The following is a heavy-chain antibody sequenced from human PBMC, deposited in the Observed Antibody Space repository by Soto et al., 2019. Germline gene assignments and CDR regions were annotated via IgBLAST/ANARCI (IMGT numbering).Heavy chain of an antibody. J-gene: IGHJ4*02. CDR1: GCAFSNYA. D-gene: IGHD6-6*01. V-gene: IGHV3-23*01. CDR2: ISTSIDAT. CDR3: AKDRTVAARNFDY. Sequence: GGSLRRSCAASGCAFSNYAMHCVRQATGKGLECVSSISTSIDATYYADSVKGRFTISRDDSKNTLYLKMNSLRAEAPAVNYCAKDRTVAARNFDYWGQGTQVTASS.